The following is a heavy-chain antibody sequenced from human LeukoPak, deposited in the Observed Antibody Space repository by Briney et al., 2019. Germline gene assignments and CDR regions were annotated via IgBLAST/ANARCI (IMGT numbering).Heavy chain of an antibody. Sequence: GASVKVSCKASGYTFTSYGISWVRQAPGQGLEWMGWISAYNGNTNYAQKLQGRVTMTTDTSTSTAYMELRSLRSGDTAVYYCARDSGSCSGDYYYYMDVWGKGTTVTVSS. CDR2: ISAYNGNT. J-gene: IGHJ6*03. D-gene: IGHD1-26*01. V-gene: IGHV1-18*01. CDR3: ARDSGSCSGDYYYYMDV. CDR1: GYTFTSYG.